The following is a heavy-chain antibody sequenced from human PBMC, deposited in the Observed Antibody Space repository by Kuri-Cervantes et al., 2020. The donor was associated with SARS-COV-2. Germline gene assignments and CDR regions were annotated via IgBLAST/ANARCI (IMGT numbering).Heavy chain of an antibody. V-gene: IGHV3-49*04. CDR1: GFTFGDYA. J-gene: IGHJ4*02. Sequence: GGSLRLSCTASGFTFGDYAMSWVRQAPGKGLEWVGFIRSKAYGGTTEYAASVKGRFTISRDDSKSIAYLQMNSLKTEDTAVYYCTRVKLLWFGEFSWSQGTLVTVSS. CDR3: TRVKLLWFGEFS. CDR2: IRSKAYGGTT. D-gene: IGHD3-10*01.